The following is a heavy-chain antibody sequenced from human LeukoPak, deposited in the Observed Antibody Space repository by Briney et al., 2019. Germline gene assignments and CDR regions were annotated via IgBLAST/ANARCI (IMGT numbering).Heavy chain of an antibody. V-gene: IGHV4-59*01. CDR2: IYYSGST. CDR3: ARGDYGSKTYYFDY. J-gene: IGHJ4*02. CDR1: GGSISSYY. Sequence: PSETLSLTCTVSGGSISSYYWSWIRQPPGKGLEWIGYIYYSGSTNYNPSLKSRVTISVDTSKNQFSLKLSSVTAADTAVYYCARGDYGSKTYYFDYWGQGTLVTVSS. D-gene: IGHD4/OR15-4a*01.